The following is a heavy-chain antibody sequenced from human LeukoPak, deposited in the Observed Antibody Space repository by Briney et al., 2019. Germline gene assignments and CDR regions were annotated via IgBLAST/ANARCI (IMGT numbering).Heavy chain of an antibody. CDR2: IYYRGRT. CDR1: GGSISSHY. J-gene: IGHJ4*02. CDR3: ARSGEYNNFDY. Sequence: SETLSLTCTVSGGSISSHYWSWIRQPPGKGLEWIGYIYYRGRTNYNPSLKSRVTISVDTSKNQFSLKLSSVTAADTAVYFCARSGEYNNFDYWGQGTLVTVSS. D-gene: IGHD1-1*01. V-gene: IGHV4-59*11.